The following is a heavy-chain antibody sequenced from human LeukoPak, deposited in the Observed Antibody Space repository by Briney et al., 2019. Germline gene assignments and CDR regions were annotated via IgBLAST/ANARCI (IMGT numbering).Heavy chain of an antibody. J-gene: IGHJ5*02. D-gene: IGHD6-13*01. V-gene: IGHV3-7*01. Sequence: GGSLRLPCAASGFTFSSYAMNWVRQAPGKGLEWVANIKQDGSEKKYVDSVKGRFTISRDNAKNSLYLQMNSLRAEDTAMYYCARDLDSSSWWNWFDPWGQGTLVTVSS. CDR3: ARDLDSSSWWNWFDP. CDR1: GFTFSSYA. CDR2: IKQDGSEK.